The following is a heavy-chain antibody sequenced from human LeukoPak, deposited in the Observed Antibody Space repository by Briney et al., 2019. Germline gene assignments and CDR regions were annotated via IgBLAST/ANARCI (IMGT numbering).Heavy chain of an antibody. CDR3: ARASYRSDAFDI. CDR1: GFTFSSYG. J-gene: IGHJ3*02. V-gene: IGHV3-30*02. CDR2: IRNDGSDK. D-gene: IGHD2-21*01. Sequence: GGSLRLSCEASGFTFSSYGMHWVRQAPGKGLEWVALIRNDGSDKYYADSVKGRFTISRDNSKNTLYLQMNSLRAEDTAVYYCARASYRSDAFDIWGQGTMVTVSS.